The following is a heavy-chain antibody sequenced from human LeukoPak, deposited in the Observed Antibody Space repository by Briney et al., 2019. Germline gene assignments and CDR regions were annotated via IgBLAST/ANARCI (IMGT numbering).Heavy chain of an antibody. CDR2: IIPILGIA. CDR3: ARGPPPFEGHYYDSSGYYSYFLDY. CDR1: GGTFSSYA. J-gene: IGHJ4*02. V-gene: IGHV1-69*04. Sequence: GASVKVSCKASGGTFSSYAISWVRQAPGQGLEWMGRIIPILGIANYAQKFQGRVTITADKSTSTAYMELSSLRSEDTAVYYCARGPPPFEGHYYDSSGYYSYFLDYWGQGTLVTVSS. D-gene: IGHD3-22*01.